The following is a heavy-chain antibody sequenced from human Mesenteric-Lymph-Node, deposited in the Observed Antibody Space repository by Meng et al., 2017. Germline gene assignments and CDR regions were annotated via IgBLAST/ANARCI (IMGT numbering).Heavy chain of an antibody. V-gene: IGHV3-7*01. CDR1: GFTFSSYW. J-gene: IGHJ3*02. Sequence: GGSLRLSCAASGFTFSSYWMSWVRQAPGKGLEWVANIKQDGSEKYYVDSVKGRFTISRDNAKNSLYLQMNSLRAEDTAVYYCARAPRLYYYDSSGYHDAFDIWGQGTMVTVSS. CDR3: ARAPRLYYYDSSGYHDAFDI. D-gene: IGHD3-22*01. CDR2: IKQDGSEK.